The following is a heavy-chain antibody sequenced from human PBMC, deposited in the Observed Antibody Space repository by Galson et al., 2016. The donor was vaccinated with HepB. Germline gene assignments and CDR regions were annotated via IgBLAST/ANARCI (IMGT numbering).Heavy chain of an antibody. CDR1: VDSISSGSYF. D-gene: IGHD3-22*01. Sequence: SETLSLTCTVSVDSISSGSYFWAWIRQPPGKGLEWIGSIYYRGSTNYNPSLKSRVIMSVDTSKNHFTLDLRSVTAADTAVYYCARHRIVYDSSGFGGGPLDYWGQGLLVTVSS. V-gene: IGHV4-39*01. CDR3: ARHRIVYDSSGFGGGPLDY. CDR2: IYYRGST. J-gene: IGHJ4*02.